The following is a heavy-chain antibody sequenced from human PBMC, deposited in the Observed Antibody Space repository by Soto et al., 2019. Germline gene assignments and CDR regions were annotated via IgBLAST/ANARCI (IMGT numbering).Heavy chain of an antibody. CDR1: GGSFSTYY. V-gene: IGHV4-34*01. CDR2: INHSGNN. J-gene: IGHJ4*02. D-gene: IGHD6-13*01. CDR3: ARYRREAVAGYTLDN. Sequence: SETLSLTCVVSGGSFSTYYYNWIRQSPGKGLEWIGEINHSGNNNYSPSLKSRVTMSLDTSKNQFSLKLTSVTAADTAVYYCARYRREAVAGYTLDNWGQGILVTVSS.